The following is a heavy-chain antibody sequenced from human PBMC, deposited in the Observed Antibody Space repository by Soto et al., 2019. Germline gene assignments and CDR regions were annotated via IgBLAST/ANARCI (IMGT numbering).Heavy chain of an antibody. CDR1: GGTFSSYA. CDR2: IIPIFGTA. V-gene: IGHV1-69*13. J-gene: IGHJ6*02. CDR3: ARVGGYSFGDYYYYGMDV. Sequence: ASVKVSCTASGGTFSSYAISWVRQAPGQGLEWMGGIIPIFGTANYAQKFQGRVTITADESTSTAYMELSSLRSEDTAVYYCARVGGYSFGDYYYYGMDVWGQGTTVTVSS. D-gene: IGHD3-22*01.